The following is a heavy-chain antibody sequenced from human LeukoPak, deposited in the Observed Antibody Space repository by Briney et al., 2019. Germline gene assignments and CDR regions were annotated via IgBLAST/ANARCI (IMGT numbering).Heavy chain of an antibody. Sequence: GGSLRLSCAASGFTFSSYSMNWVRQAPGKGLEWVSYISSSTNTIYYGESVKGRFTISRDNAQNSLYLQMSSLRDEDTAVYYCARDGTFKDAFDMWGQGTMVTVSS. V-gene: IGHV3-48*02. CDR1: GFTFSSYS. CDR3: ARDGTFKDAFDM. D-gene: IGHD1-1*01. J-gene: IGHJ3*02. CDR2: ISSSTNTI.